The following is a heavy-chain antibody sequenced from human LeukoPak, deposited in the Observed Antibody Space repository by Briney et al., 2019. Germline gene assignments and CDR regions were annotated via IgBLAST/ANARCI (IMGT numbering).Heavy chain of an antibody. J-gene: IGHJ4*02. D-gene: IGHD6-19*01. CDR1: GYTFTGYY. CDR2: INPNSGGT. V-gene: IGHV1-2*04. CDR3: ARESRRSSGWYEY. Sequence: ASVKVSCKASGYTFTGYYMHWVRQAPGQGLEWMGWINPNSGGTNYAQKFQGWVTMTRDTSISTAYMELSRLRSDDTAVYYCARESRRSSGWYEYWGQGTLVTVSS.